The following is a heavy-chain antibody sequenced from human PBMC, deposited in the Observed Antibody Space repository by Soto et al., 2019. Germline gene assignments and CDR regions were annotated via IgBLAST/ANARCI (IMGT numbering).Heavy chain of an antibody. CDR2: ISGSGGST. Sequence: GGSLRLSCAASGFTFSSYAMSWVRQAPGKGLEWVSAISGSGGSTYYADSVKGRFTISRDNSKNTLYLQMNSLRAEDTAVYYCAKVGIPDIVVVQAAMGSWGQGTLVTVSS. J-gene: IGHJ5*02. CDR1: GFTFSSYA. CDR3: AKVGIPDIVVVQAAMGS. V-gene: IGHV3-23*01. D-gene: IGHD2-2*01.